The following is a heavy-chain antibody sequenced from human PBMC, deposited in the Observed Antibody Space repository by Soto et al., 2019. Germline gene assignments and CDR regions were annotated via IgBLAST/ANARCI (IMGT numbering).Heavy chain of an antibody. J-gene: IGHJ6*02. V-gene: IGHV3-30*04. CDR1: GFTFRNYA. Sequence: QVQLVESGGGVVQPGRSLRLSCAASGFTFRNYAMHWVRQAPGQGLECVAVISYDGGNQFYRDYVKGQFTNSRDKSKNTLYLQINSLRYEDTAVYYCARGDREDLAVVIGVRPGEYGVDVWGQGATVTVSS. CDR3: ARGDREDLAVVIGVRPGEYGVDV. CDR2: ISYDGGNQ. D-gene: IGHD2-21*01.